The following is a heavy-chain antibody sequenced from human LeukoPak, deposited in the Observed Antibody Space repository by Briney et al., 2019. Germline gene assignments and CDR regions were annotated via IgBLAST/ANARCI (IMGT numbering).Heavy chain of an antibody. CDR3: AKDLGVGIAAAGTAFDI. V-gene: IGHV3-30*04. J-gene: IGHJ3*02. CDR1: GFTFSTYA. D-gene: IGHD6-13*01. CDR2: ISYDGRNK. Sequence: GRSLRLSCAASGFTFSTYAMHWVRQAPGKGLEWVAVISYDGRNKYYADSVKGRFTISRDNSKNMLYLQMNSLRAEDTAVYYCAKDLGVGIAAAGTAFDIWGQGTMVTVSS.